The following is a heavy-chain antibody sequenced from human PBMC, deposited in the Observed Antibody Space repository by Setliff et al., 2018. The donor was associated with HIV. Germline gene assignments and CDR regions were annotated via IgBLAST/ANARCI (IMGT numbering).Heavy chain of an antibody. Sequence: GGSLRLSCATSGFTFSTYAMNWVRQAPGKGLEWVSATTSNGRTTDYAESVRGRFILSRDNSGNTLYLQMTSLRAEDTATYYCAKAWGSGYPSFESALMFDVWGQGTLGTV. V-gene: IGHV3-23*01. D-gene: IGHD3-16*01. J-gene: IGHJ4*02. CDR2: TTSNGRTT. CDR3: AKAWGSGYPSFESALMFDV. CDR1: GFTFSTYA.